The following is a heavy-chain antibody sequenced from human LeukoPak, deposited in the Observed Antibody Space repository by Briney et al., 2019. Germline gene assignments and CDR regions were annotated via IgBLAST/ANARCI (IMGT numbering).Heavy chain of an antibody. J-gene: IGHJ4*02. V-gene: IGHV4-39*01. D-gene: IGHD1-1*01. CDR1: GGSISSSSYY. CDR3: ARHVAGTYVY. CDR2: IYYSGST. Sequence: PSETLSLTCTVSGGSISSSSYYWGWIRQPPGKGLEWIGSIYYSGSTYYNPSLKSRVTISVDTSKNQFSLKLSSVTAADTAVYYCARHVAGTYVYWGQGTLVTVSS.